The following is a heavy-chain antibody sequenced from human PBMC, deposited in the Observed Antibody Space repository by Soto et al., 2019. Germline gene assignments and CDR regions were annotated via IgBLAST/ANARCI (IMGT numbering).Heavy chain of an antibody. CDR2: INHSGST. J-gene: IGHJ3*02. V-gene: IGHV4-34*01. D-gene: IGHD2-2*01. CDR3: ARGFPHSARYCSSTSCYETRAGAFDI. CDR1: GGSFSGYY. Sequence: QVQLQQWGAGLLKPSETLSLTCAVYGGSFSGYYWSWIRQPPGKGLEWIGEINHSGSTNYNPSLKSRVTISVDTSKNQFSLKLSSVTAADTAVYYCARGFPHSARYCSSTSCYETRAGAFDIWGQGTMVTVSS.